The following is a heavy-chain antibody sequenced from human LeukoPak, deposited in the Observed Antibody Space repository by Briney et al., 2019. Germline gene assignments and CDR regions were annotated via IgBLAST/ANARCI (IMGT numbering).Heavy chain of an antibody. J-gene: IGHJ4*02. V-gene: IGHV4-39*01. D-gene: IGHD3-10*01. Sequence: PSETLSLACTVSGGSISSSNYFWGWLRQPPGKGLEWIGSINYRGTTCYNPSLNSRVTLSVDTSKNQFSLKLSSVTAADTAVYYCASYYASGTFRFDYWGQGTLVTVSS. CDR3: ASYYASGTFRFDY. CDR2: INYRGTT. CDR1: GGSISSSNYF.